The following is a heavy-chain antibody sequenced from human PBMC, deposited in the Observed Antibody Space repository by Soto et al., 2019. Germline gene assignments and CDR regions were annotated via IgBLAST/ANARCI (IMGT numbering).Heavy chain of an antibody. Sequence: LRLSCATSGLTFSNYAMSWVRQAPGGGLEWVSSMSGSSSTTYYADSVRGRFTISRDRSKNTLYLQMSSLRAEDTALYYCAKNQERELPRVIDFWGQGALVTVSS. V-gene: IGHV3-23*01. J-gene: IGHJ4*02. D-gene: IGHD1-7*01. CDR2: MSGSSSTT. CDR1: GLTFSNYA. CDR3: AKNQERELPRVIDF.